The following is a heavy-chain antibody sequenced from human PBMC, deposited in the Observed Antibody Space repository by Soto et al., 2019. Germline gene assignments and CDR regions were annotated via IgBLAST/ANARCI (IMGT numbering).Heavy chain of an antibody. D-gene: IGHD2-15*01. J-gene: IGHJ6*03. CDR3: ARGYCSGGSCYYYYYYMDV. CDR2: IYYSGST. Sequence: PSETLSLTCTVSGCSISSYYWSWIRQPPGKGLEWIGYIYYSGSTNYNPSLKSRVTISVDTSKNQFSLKLSSVTAADTAVYYCARGYCSGGSCYYYYYYMDVLGKGTTVTVSS. V-gene: IGHV4-59*12. CDR1: GCSISSYY.